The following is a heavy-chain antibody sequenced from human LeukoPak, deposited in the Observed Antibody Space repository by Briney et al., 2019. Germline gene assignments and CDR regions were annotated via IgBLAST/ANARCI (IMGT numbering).Heavy chain of an antibody. CDR3: ATDGAGDYLNH. V-gene: IGHV1-18*01. CDR2: ISAYNGNT. D-gene: IGHD5-24*01. J-gene: IGHJ4*02. CDR1: GYTFTNYG. Sequence: ASVKVSCKASGYTFTNYGISWVRQAPGQGLEWMGWISAYNGNTNYAQKLQGRVTMTTDTSTSTAYMELRSPRSDDTAVYYCATDGAGDYLNHWGQGTLVTVSS.